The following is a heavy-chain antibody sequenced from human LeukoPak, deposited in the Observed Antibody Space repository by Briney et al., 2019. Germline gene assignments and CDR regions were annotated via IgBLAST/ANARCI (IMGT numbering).Heavy chain of an antibody. CDR3: ARYCSGGSCYSSDYVWGSYPEILDAFDI. CDR2: INHSGST. Sequence: KSSETLSLTCAVYGGSFSGYYWSWIRQPPGKGLEWIGEINHSGSTNYNPSLKSRVTISVDTSKNQFSLKLSSVTAADTAVYYCARYCSGGSCYSSDYVWGSYPEILDAFDIWGQGTMVTVSS. V-gene: IGHV4-34*01. CDR1: GGSFSGYY. D-gene: IGHD2-15*01. J-gene: IGHJ3*02.